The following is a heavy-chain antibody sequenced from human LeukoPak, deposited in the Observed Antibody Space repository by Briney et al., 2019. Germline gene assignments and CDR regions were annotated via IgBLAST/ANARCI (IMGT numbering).Heavy chain of an antibody. CDR3: ARGRLGMWPQYAFDI. D-gene: IGHD2-21*01. CDR2: IIPILGTA. Sequence: EASVKVSCKASGGTFSSYAISWVRQAPGQGLEWMGGIIPILGTANYAQKFQGRVTITADESTSTAYMELSSLRSEDTAVYYCARGRLGMWPQYAFDIWGQGTMVTVSS. CDR1: GGTFSSYA. J-gene: IGHJ3*02. V-gene: IGHV1-69*13.